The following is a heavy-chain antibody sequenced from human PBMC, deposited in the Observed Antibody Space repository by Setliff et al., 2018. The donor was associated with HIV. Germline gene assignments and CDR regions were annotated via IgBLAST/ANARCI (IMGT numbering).Heavy chain of an antibody. CDR1: TESLTRYD. CDR2: IDDSGSI. J-gene: IGHJ5*02. CDR3: ARVKSIKTTLVRLWPRFDL. Sequence: TLSLTCAVYTESLTRYDWAWIRQSPEKGLEWIGEIDDSGSIIYNPSLQSRVTMSVDTSKNQFSLKVRSLTAADTGLYYCARVKSIKTTLVRLWPRFDLWGQGTQVTVSS. D-gene: IGHD3-10*01. V-gene: IGHV4-34*01.